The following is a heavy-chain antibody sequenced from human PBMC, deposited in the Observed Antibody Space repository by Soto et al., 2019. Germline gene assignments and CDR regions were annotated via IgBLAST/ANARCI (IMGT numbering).Heavy chain of an antibody. Sequence: LRLSCAASGFTLSSYAMHWVRQAPGKGLEWVAVISYDGSNKYYADSVKGRFTISRDNSKNTLYLQMNSLRAEDTAVYYCARLSTTVTTRVPGVYWGQGTLVTVSS. CDR2: ISYDGSNK. CDR3: ARLSTTVTTRVPGVY. J-gene: IGHJ4*02. D-gene: IGHD4-17*01. CDR1: GFTLSSYA. V-gene: IGHV3-30-3*01.